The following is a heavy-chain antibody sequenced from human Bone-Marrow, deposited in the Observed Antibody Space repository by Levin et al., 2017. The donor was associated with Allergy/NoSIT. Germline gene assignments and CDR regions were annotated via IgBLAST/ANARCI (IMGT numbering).Heavy chain of an antibody. J-gene: IGHJ4*02. CDR2: VYYSGST. Sequence: SETLSLTCTVSGGSISTYYWSWIRQPPGKGLEWIGYVYYSGSTNYNPSLKSRVTMSVGTSKNHFSLKLSSVTAADTALYYCARHAGPIHLWLMDYWGQGTLVTVSS. D-gene: IGHD5-18*01. V-gene: IGHV4-59*08. CDR3: ARHAGPIHLWLMDY. CDR1: GGSISTYY.